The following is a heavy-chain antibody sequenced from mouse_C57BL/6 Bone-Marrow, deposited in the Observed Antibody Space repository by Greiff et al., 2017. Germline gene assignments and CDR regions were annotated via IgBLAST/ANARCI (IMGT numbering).Heavy chain of an antibody. CDR1: GYTFTSYG. Sequence: VKLQESGAELARPGASVKLSCKASGYTFTSYGISWVKQRTGQGLEWIGEIYPRSGNTYYNEKFKGKATLTADKSSSTAYMELRSLTSEDSAVYFCARSVDGGYGGQGTTLTVSS. J-gene: IGHJ2*01. D-gene: IGHD2-3*01. CDR2: IYPRSGNT. CDR3: ARSVDGGY. V-gene: IGHV1-81*01.